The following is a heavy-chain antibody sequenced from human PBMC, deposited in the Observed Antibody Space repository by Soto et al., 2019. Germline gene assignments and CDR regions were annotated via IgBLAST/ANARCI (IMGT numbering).Heavy chain of an antibody. V-gene: IGHV6-1*01. CDR3: ARAIGEDFWSGYTQGYYYYGMDV. CDR2: TYYRSKWYN. CDR1: GVSVSSNSAA. J-gene: IGHJ6*02. D-gene: IGHD3-3*01. Sequence: SQTLSLTCAISGVSVSSNSAAWNWIRQSPSRGLEWLGRTYYRSKWYNDYAVSVKSRITINPDTSKNQFSLQLNSVTPEDTAVYYCARAIGEDFWSGYTQGYYYYGMDVWGQGTTVTVSS.